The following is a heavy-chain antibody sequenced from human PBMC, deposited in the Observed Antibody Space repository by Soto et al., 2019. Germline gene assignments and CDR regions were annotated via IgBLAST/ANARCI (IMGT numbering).Heavy chain of an antibody. Sequence: LRLSCAASGFTFSNYWMSWVRQVPGKGLAWVSNIKEDGSEKYYVDSVKGRFTISRDNAKNSVHLQMNSLRDEDTAVYYCVRFSILVSGRGRGAFFDSWGQGTPVTVSS. D-gene: IGHD6-19*01. CDR2: IKEDGSEK. CDR3: VRFSILVSGRGRGAFFDS. CDR1: GFTFSNYW. J-gene: IGHJ4*02. V-gene: IGHV3-7*03.